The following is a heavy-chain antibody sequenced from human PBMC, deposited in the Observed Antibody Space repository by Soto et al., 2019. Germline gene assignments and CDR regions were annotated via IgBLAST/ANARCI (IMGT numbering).Heavy chain of an antibody. CDR1: GDTIGSYH. Sequence: AETLSLTCFVSGDTIGSYHWNWLRQPPGRGLEWIGYIYNRVSVRYNSCRNTQVTISVDRSRNQFTHSLSPVTAADTAMYYCARGKYYPCSGYNPPNWFDPWGPGTLVTVSS. CDR3: ARGKYYPCSGYNPPNWFDP. D-gene: IGHD3-22*01. J-gene: IGHJ5*02. V-gene: IGHV4-59*01. CDR2: IYNRVSV.